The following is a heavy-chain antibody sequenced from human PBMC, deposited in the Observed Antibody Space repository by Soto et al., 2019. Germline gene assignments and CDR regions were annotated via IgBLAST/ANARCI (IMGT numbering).Heavy chain of an antibody. CDR1: GGSISSGGYY. Sequence: SETLSLTCTVSGGSISSGGYYWSWIRQHPGKGLEWIGYIYYSGSTYYNPSLKSRVTISVDTSKNQFSLKLSSVTAADTAVYYCARERGCSGGSCYSDYWGQGTLVTVSS. CDR2: IYYSGST. V-gene: IGHV4-31*03. CDR3: ARERGCSGGSCYSDY. J-gene: IGHJ4*02. D-gene: IGHD2-15*01.